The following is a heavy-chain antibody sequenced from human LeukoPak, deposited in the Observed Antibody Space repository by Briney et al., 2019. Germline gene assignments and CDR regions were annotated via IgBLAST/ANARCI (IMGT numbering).Heavy chain of an antibody. V-gene: IGHV3-49*04. CDR3: TRQPQKAYYFDY. J-gene: IGHJ4*02. Sequence: GGSLRLSCTASGFTFGVYAMSWVRQAPGKGLEWVGFIRSKAYGATTEYAASVKGRFTISRDDSKSIAYLQMNSLKTEDTAVYYCTRQPQKAYYFDYWGQGTLVTVSS. CDR1: GFTFGVYA. CDR2: IRSKAYGATT.